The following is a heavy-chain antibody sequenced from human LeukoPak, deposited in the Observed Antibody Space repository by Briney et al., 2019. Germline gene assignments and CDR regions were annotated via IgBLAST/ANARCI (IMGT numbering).Heavy chain of an antibody. CDR2: IRYDGSNK. CDR3: AKDYLPDDGDPRLDY. D-gene: IGHD4-17*01. CDR1: GFTFSSYG. J-gene: IGHJ4*02. Sequence: PGGSLRLSCAASGFTFSSYGLHWVRQAPGKGLEWVAFIRYDGSNKYYADSVKGRFTISRDNSKNTLYLQMNSLRAEDTAVYYCAKDYLPDDGDPRLDYWGQGTLVTVSS. V-gene: IGHV3-30*02.